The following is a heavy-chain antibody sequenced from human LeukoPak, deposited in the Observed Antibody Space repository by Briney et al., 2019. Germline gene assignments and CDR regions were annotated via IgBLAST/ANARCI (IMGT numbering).Heavy chain of an antibody. D-gene: IGHD6-13*01. Sequence: PSETLPLTCTVSGGSINSYYWSWIRQPPGKGLEWIGYIYYSGSTNYNPSLKSRVTISLHTSKTQFSLKLSSVTAADTAVYYCARVPPPYSSAWSFDYWGQGTLVTVSS. CDR3: ARVPPPYSSAWSFDY. V-gene: IGHV4-59*01. CDR2: IYYSGST. J-gene: IGHJ4*02. CDR1: GGSINSYY.